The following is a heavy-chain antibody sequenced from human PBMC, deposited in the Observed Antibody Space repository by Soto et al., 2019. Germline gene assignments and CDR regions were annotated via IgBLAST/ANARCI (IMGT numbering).Heavy chain of an antibody. CDR2: TRNKASSYTT. D-gene: IGHD3-22*01. J-gene: IGHJ4*02. V-gene: IGHV3-72*01. Sequence: EVQLVESGGGLVQPGGSLRLSCAASGFSFSDYYINWVRQAPGKGLEWVGRTRNKASSYTTDYAAFVKGRFTISRDDSKNVIYLQMNSLKTEDRAVYYCAREGYSSCHDYEYWGQGTLVTVSS. CDR1: GFSFSDYY. CDR3: AREGYSSCHDYEY.